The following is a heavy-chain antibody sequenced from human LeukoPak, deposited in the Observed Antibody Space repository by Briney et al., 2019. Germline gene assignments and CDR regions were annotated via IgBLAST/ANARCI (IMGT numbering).Heavy chain of an antibody. V-gene: IGHV5-51*01. CDR3: ARHGGYCSSTSCHGWGSGWFDP. CDR2: IYPGDSDT. J-gene: IGHJ5*02. Sequence: GESLKISCKGSGYSFTSYWIGWVRQMPGKGLEWMGIIYPGDSDTRYSPSFQGQVTISADKSISTAYLQWSSLKASDTAMYYCARHGGYCSSTSCHGWGSGWFDPWGQGTLVTVSS. D-gene: IGHD2-2*01. CDR1: GYSFTSYW.